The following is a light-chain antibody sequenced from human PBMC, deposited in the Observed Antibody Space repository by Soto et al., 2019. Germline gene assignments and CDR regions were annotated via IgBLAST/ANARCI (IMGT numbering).Light chain of an antibody. Sequence: EVVLTQSPATLSLSPGESATLSCRASQSVSSDLAWYQQKPGQAPRLLIYAASNRATGIPARFSGSGSGTDFSLTISSLEPEDFAVYYCQQRGSWPLTFGGGTKVDIK. CDR2: AAS. J-gene: IGKJ4*01. CDR3: QQRGSWPLT. V-gene: IGKV3-11*01. CDR1: QSVSSD.